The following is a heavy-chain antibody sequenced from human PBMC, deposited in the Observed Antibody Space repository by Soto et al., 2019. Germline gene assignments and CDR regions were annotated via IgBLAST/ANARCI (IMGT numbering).Heavy chain of an antibody. D-gene: IGHD2-15*01. J-gene: IGHJ4*02. CDR1: GGSVYSNGHY. Sequence: SETLSLTCIVSGGSVYSNGHYWGWIRQPPGKGLEWIGSIDNNGVTNYNSSLKSRVTISRDTSKNQFSLRLASVTAADTAVYYCGKILVGATGHTDADSWGPGTLVTVSS. CDR3: GKILVGATGHTDADS. V-gene: IGHV4-39*01. CDR2: IDNNGVT.